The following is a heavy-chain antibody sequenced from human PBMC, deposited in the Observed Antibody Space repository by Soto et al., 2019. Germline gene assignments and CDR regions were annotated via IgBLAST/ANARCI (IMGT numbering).Heavy chain of an antibody. CDR1: GDSIITSSW. D-gene: IGHD4-17*01. CDR2: IYHSGRT. V-gene: IGHV4-4*02. J-gene: IGHJ5*02. CDR3: ARRTTVTRDWFDP. Sequence: SDTLYLTCVVSGDSIITSSWWTLVRQSPGKGLEWIGEIYHSGRTDYNPSLKSRVTISVDKSKSQFSLQLTSVTAADTAVYFCARRTTVTRDWFDPWGQGTLVTVSS.